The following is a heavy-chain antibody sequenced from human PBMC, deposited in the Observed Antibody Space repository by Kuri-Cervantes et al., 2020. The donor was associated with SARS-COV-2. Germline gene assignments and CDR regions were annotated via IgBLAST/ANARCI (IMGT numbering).Heavy chain of an antibody. CDR3: AREAPALRSSPFDN. V-gene: IGHV3-23*01. J-gene: IGHJ4*02. Sequence: GESLKISCAASGFTFSSYAMSWVRQAPGKGLEWVSAISGSGGSTYYADSVKGRFTISRDNSKNTLYLQMNSLRAEDTAVYYCAREAPALRSSPFDNWGQGTLVTVSS. CDR1: GFTFSSYA. D-gene: IGHD6-6*01. CDR2: ISGSGGST.